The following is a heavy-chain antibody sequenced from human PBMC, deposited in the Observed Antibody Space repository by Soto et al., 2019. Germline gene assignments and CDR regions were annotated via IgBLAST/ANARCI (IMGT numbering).Heavy chain of an antibody. D-gene: IGHD3-22*01. J-gene: IGHJ5*02. CDR2: IYYSGST. CDR3: ARGLSDYYDSSANRRAWLDP. Sequence: SETLSLTCTVSGGSISSYYWSWIRQPPGKGLEWIGYIYYSGSTNYNPSLKSRVTISVDTSKNQFSLKLSSVTAADTAVYYCARGLSDYYDSSANRRAWLDPWGQGTLVTV. V-gene: IGHV4-59*01. CDR1: GGSISSYY.